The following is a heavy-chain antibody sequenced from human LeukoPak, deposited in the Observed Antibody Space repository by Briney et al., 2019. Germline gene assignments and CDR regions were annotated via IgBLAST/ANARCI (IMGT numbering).Heavy chain of an antibody. CDR2: IKSKADGGTT. CDR1: GFTLSNAW. Sequence: GGSLRLSCAVSGFTLSNAWMNWVRQVPGKGLEWVGRIKSKADGGTTDYAAPVKGRFTISRDDSKNTLYLQMDSLKTEDTAVYYCTIGVSYTDGPFDYWGQGTLVTVSS. CDR3: TIGVSYTDGPFDY. D-gene: IGHD1-26*01. V-gene: IGHV3-15*01. J-gene: IGHJ4*02.